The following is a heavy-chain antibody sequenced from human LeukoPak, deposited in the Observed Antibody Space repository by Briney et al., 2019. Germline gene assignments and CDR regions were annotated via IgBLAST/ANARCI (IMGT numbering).Heavy chain of an antibody. V-gene: IGHV1-69*13. Sequence: SVKVSCKASGGTFSTYVISWVRQAPGQGLEWMGGIIPVFGTANYAQKFQGRVTITADESTSTAYMELSSLRSEDTAVYYCAREGSPFYYYYMDVWGKGTTVTVSS. D-gene: IGHD2-15*01. CDR2: IIPVFGTA. CDR1: GGTFSTYV. CDR3: AREGSPFYYYYMDV. J-gene: IGHJ6*03.